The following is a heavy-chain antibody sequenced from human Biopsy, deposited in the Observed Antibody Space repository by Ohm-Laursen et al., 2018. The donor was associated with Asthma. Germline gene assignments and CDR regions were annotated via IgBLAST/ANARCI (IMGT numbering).Heavy chain of an antibody. CDR3: ARGQKSAGDRWFDP. CDR2: INPNSSAT. J-gene: IGHJ5*02. D-gene: IGHD6-13*01. V-gene: IGHV1-2*06. CDR1: GGTFSSYA. Sequence: SSVKVSCKVSGGTFSSYAISWVRQAPGQGLEWMGRINPNSSATNYAQKFQGRVTMTRDTSISTAYMEVSRLRSDDTAVYYCARGQKSAGDRWFDPWGQGTLVTVSS.